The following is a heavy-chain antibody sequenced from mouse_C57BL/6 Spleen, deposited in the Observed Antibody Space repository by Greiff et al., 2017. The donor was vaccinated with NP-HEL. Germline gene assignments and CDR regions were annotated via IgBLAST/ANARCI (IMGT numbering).Heavy chain of an antibody. CDR1: GYTFTSYT. J-gene: IGHJ1*03. CDR2: INPSSGYT. V-gene: IGHV1-4*01. D-gene: IGHD2-4*01. Sequence: VQLQQSGAELARPGASVKMSCKASGYTFTSYTMHWVKQRPGQGLEWIGYINPSSGYTKYNQKFKDKATLTADKSSSTAYMQLSSLTSEDSAVYYCARGRGLYYDYEGYFDVWGTGTTVTVSS. CDR3: ARGRGLYYDYEGYFDV.